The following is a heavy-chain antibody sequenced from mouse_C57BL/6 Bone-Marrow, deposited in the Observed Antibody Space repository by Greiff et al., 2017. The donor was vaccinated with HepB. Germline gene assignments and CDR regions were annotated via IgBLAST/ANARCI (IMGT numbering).Heavy chain of an antibody. CDR1: GYAFSSSW. J-gene: IGHJ2*01. CDR2: IYPGDGDT. CDR3: ARFYGNYGGY. Sequence: VKLQQSGPELVKPGASVKISCKASGYAFSSSWMNWVKQRPGKGLEWIGRIYPGDGDTNYNGKFKGKATLTADKSSSTAYMQLSSLTSEDSAVYFCARFYGNYGGYWGQGTTLTVSS. V-gene: IGHV1-82*01. D-gene: IGHD2-1*01.